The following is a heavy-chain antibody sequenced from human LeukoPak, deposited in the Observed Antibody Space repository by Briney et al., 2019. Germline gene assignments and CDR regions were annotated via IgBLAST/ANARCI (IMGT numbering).Heavy chain of an antibody. J-gene: IGHJ5*02. D-gene: IGHD2-21*02. V-gene: IGHV4-59*08. CDR3: ARSGVTALSWVDP. CDR1: GGSMSSYY. CDR2: ISYSGST. Sequence: SETLFLTCTVSGGSMSSYYWSWIRQPPGKGLEWIGYISYSGSTNYNPSLKSRITISVDTSKNQFSLKLSSVTAADTAVYYCARSGVTALSWVDPWGQGTLVTVSS.